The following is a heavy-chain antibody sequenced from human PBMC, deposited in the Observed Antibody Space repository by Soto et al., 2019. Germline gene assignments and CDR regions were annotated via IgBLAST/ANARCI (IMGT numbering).Heavy chain of an antibody. V-gene: IGHV4-61*08. CDR1: GGTVSSGGYY. CDR3: AMAGNYRYFDA. J-gene: IGHJ4*02. CDR2: ISSRGSA. Sequence: QVQLQESGPGLVTPSETLSLTCTVSGGTVSSGGYYWSWIRQPPGKGLEWIGYISSRGSANYNPSLKSRNTISVDTSKNQFSLKLTSVTAADTAVYYCAMAGNYRYFDAWGQGTLVTVSS. D-gene: IGHD1-7*01.